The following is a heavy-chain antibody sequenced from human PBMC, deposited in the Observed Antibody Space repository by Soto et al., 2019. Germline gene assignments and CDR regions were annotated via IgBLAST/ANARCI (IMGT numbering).Heavy chain of an antibody. CDR3: ARVRTARVTMDLYIDN. V-gene: IGHV3-72*01. D-gene: IGHD5-18*01. CDR1: GFTFSDHY. Sequence: PGGSLRLCCAASGFTFSDHYMDWVRQAPGKGLEWVGRAKNKVNSYITEYAASVKGRFTISRDDSKNSLYLQMNSLKIEDTAVYYCARVRTARVTMDLYIDNSGQATLVTVSS. CDR2: AKNKVNSYIT. J-gene: IGHJ4*02.